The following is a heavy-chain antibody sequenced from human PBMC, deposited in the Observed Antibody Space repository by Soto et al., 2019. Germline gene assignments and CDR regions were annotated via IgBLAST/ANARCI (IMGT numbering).Heavy chain of an antibody. V-gene: IGHV4-59*01. D-gene: IGHD3-22*01. J-gene: IGHJ3*02. CDR2: IYYSGST. CDR3: ARTYDGSGPNSGGYAFDI. CDR1: GGSISSYY. Sequence: PSETLSLTCTVSGGSISSYYWSWIRQPPGKGLEWIGYIYYSGSTNYNPSLKSRVTISVDTSNNQFSLKLSSMTAADTAVYYCARTYDGSGPNSGGYAFDIWGQGTMVTVSS.